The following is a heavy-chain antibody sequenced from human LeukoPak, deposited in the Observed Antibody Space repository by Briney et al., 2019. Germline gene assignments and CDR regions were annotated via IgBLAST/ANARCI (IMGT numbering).Heavy chain of an antibody. CDR1: GLTVTDNY. Sequence: GVSLRLSCAVSGLTVTDNYMSWVRQAPGKGLEWVSVIYPDGSTYHADSVKGRFTISWDNSKNTLFLQMNTLRADDTAVYHCARTNPVYGDYDYWGQGTLVTVSS. J-gene: IGHJ4*02. CDR3: ARTNPVYGDYDY. CDR2: IYPDGST. D-gene: IGHD4-17*01. V-gene: IGHV3-53*01.